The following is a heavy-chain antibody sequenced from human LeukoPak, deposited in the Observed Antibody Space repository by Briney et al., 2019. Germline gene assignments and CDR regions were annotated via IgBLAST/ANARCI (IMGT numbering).Heavy chain of an antibody. D-gene: IGHD3-22*01. CDR3: ARAYYDSSALIHRHAFDI. CDR1: GGTFSCYA. V-gene: IGHV1-69*13. CDR2: IIPIFGTA. J-gene: IGHJ3*02. Sequence: ASVKASCKASGGTFSCYAISGVRQAPGQGLEWTGAIIPIFGTANYAQKFQGRVTITSDESTSTAYMELSSLRSDDTAVYYCARAYYDSSALIHRHAFDIWGQGTMVTVSS.